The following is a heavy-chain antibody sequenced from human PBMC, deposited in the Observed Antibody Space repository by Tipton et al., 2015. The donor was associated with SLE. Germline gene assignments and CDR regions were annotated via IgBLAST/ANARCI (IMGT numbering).Heavy chain of an antibody. CDR3: ARDKAADY. J-gene: IGHJ4*02. D-gene: IGHD6-25*01. V-gene: IGHV4-59*01. CDR2: IYYSGST. CDR1: GGSINSYY. Sequence: LRLSCTVSGGSINSYYWSWIRQPPGKGLEWIGYIYYSGSTNYNPSLKSRVTISVDTSKNQFSLKLTSVTAADTAVYYCARDKAADYWGQGTLVTVSS.